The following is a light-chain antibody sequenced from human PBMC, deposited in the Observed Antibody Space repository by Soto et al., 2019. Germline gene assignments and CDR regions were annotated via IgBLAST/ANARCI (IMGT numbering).Light chain of an antibody. CDR3: QQGYSISWT. CDR2: GAS. V-gene: IGKV1-39*01. CDR1: QSISSY. Sequence: DIQMTQSPSSLSASFGDRVTITWRASQSISSYLNWYQQRPGKAPKVLIYGASTLQSGVPSRFSGSAYGTEFNLTISSLQTEDFATYYCQQGYSISWTFGQGTKVDIK. J-gene: IGKJ1*01.